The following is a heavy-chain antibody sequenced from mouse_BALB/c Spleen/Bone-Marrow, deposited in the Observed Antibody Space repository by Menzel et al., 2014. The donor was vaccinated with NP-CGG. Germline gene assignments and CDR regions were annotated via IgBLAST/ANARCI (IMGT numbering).Heavy chain of an antibody. CDR1: GFDFSRYW. CDR2: INPDSSTI. J-gene: IGHJ2*01. D-gene: IGHD2-3*01. CDR3: ARLGYYGYFDY. Sequence: EVMLVESGGGLVQPGGSPKLSCAASGFDFSRYWMSWVRQAPGKGLEWIGEINPDSSTINYTPSLKDKFIISRGNAKNTLYLQMSKVRSEDTALYYCARLGYYGYFDYWGQGTTLTVSS. V-gene: IGHV4-1*02.